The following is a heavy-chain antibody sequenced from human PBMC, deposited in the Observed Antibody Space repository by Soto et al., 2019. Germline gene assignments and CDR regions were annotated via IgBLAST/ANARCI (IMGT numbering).Heavy chain of an antibody. Sequence: QLQLQESGSRLVKPSQTLSLSCAVSGGSISSGGYSWSWIRQPPGKGLEWMGDIYHSGSTYYNPSLKTRTTISVDRSKNQFSLKLSSVTAADTAVYYCAAGGGLPRYYWGRGTLVTVSP. V-gene: IGHV4-30-2*01. CDR1: GGSISSGGYS. J-gene: IGHJ4*02. CDR3: AAGGGLPRYY. CDR2: IYHSGST. D-gene: IGHD5-12*01.